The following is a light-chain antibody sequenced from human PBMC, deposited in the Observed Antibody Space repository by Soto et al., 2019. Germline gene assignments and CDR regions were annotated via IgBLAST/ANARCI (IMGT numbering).Light chain of an antibody. J-gene: IGKJ1*01. V-gene: IGKV1-5*01. CDR1: QSIDNW. Sequence: DIQMTQSPSTLSASVLDRVTITCRASQSIDNWLAWYQQKPGKAPKLLIYAASTLETGVPSRFSGSGSGTEFTLTIKSLQPDDFATYYCQQFYSYSTFGQGTKV. CDR3: QQFYSYST. CDR2: AAS.